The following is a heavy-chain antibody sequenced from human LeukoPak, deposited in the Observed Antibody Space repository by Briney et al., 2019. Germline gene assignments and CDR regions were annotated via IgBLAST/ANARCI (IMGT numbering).Heavy chain of an antibody. CDR2: ISYDGSNK. J-gene: IGHJ6*02. V-gene: IGHV3-30*18. CDR3: AKVGSGWTLGAYGMDV. Sequence: GESLKISCKGSGYSFTNYWIAWVRQAPGKGLEWVAVISYDGSNKYYADSVEGRFTISRDNSKNTLYLQMNSLRAEDTAVYYCAKVGSGWTLGAYGMDVWGQGTTVTVSS. D-gene: IGHD6-19*01. CDR1: GYSFTNYW.